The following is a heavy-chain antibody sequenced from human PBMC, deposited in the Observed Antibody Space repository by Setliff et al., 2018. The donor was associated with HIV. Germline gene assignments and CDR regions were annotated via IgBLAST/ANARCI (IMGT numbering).Heavy chain of an antibody. V-gene: IGHV1-3*01. CDR1: GYTFTSFA. D-gene: IGHD6-19*01. Sequence: ASVKVSCKTSGYTFTSFAIHWMRQAPGQWLEWMGWINAGTGDAKYSQSFQGRVTITRDAAASTVYMELSSLKSGDTAVYYCAREGQWLAWGQGTLVTVSS. CDR3: AREGQWLA. CDR2: INAGTGDA. J-gene: IGHJ5*02.